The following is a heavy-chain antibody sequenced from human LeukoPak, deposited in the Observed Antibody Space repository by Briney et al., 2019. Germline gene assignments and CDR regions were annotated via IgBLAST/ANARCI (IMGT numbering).Heavy chain of an antibody. D-gene: IGHD5-12*01. V-gene: IGHV1-69*04. CDR3: ARAEMAPYYFDY. Sequence: SVKVSCKASGGTFSSYAIGWVRQAPGQGLEWMGRIIPILGIANYAQKFQGRVTITADKSTSTAYMELSSLRSEDTAVYYCARAEMAPYYFDYWGQGTLVTVSS. CDR2: IIPILGIA. J-gene: IGHJ4*02. CDR1: GGTFSSYA.